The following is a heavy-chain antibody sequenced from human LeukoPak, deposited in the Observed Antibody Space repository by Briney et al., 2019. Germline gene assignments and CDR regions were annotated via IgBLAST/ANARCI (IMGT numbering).Heavy chain of an antibody. Sequence: SETLSLTCTVSGGSISSSSYYWGWIRQPPGKGLEWIGRIYYSGSTYYNPSLKSRVTISVDTSKNQFSLKLSSFTAADTAVYYCARARSQWEQRDYYYYMDVWGKGTTVTVSS. D-gene: IGHD1-26*01. CDR1: GGSISSSSYY. V-gene: IGHV4-39*07. CDR3: ARARSQWEQRDYYYYMDV. J-gene: IGHJ6*03. CDR2: IYYSGST.